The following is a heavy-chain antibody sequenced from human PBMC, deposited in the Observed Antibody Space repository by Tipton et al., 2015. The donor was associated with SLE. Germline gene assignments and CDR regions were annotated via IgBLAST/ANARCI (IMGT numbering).Heavy chain of an antibody. Sequence: SLRLSCEASGFIFSNYWMHWVRQAPGKGLEWVSIIYSGGSTYYSESVKGRFTISRDNSKNTLYLQMDSLRADDAAVYFCAGDGRRGTYSFGFWGQGTLVTVSS. J-gene: IGHJ4*02. CDR3: AGDGRRGTYSFGF. V-gene: IGHV3-53*01. CDR2: IYSGGST. CDR1: GFIFSNYW. D-gene: IGHD6-25*01.